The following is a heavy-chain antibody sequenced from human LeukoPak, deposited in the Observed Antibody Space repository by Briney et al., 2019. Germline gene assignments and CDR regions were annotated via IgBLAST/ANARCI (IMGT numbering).Heavy chain of an antibody. CDR3: AKSLRSTRQFDY. CDR2: ISGSGGST. D-gene: IGHD5/OR15-5a*01. V-gene: IGHV3-23*01. CDR1: GFTFSSYA. J-gene: IGHJ4*02. Sequence: GGSLRLPCAASGFTFSSYAMSWVRQAPGKGLEWVSAISGSGGSTYYADSVKGRFTISRDNSKNTLYLQMNSLRAEDTAVYYCAKSLRSTRQFDYWGQGTQVTVSS.